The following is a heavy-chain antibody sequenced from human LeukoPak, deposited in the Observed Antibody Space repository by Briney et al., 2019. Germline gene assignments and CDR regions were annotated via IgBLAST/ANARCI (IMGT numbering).Heavy chain of an antibody. J-gene: IGHJ6*02. CDR2: ISYDGSNK. CDR1: GFTFSSYA. CDR3: ARAGAAAGTGYYYYGMDV. D-gene: IGHD6-13*01. V-gene: IGHV3-30-3*01. Sequence: GGSLRLSCAASGFTFSSYAMHWVRQAPGKGLEWVAVISYDGSNKYYADSVKGRFTISRDNSKNTLYLQMNSLRAEDTAVYYCARAGAAAGTGYYYYGMDVWGQGTTVTVSS.